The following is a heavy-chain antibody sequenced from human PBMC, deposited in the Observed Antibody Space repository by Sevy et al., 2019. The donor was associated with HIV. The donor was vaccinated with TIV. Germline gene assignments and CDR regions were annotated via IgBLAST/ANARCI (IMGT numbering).Heavy chain of an antibody. J-gene: IGHJ4*02. V-gene: IGHV3-53*01. CDR1: GFIVSSNY. CDR2: IYSGGST. D-gene: IGHD2-8*01. Sequence: GGSLRLSCAASGFIVSSNYMSWVRQAPGKGLEWVSVIYSGGSTYYADSVKGRFPISRDNSKNTLYLQMNSLRAEDTAVYYCARDRNGDYWGQGTLVTVSS. CDR3: ARDRNGDY.